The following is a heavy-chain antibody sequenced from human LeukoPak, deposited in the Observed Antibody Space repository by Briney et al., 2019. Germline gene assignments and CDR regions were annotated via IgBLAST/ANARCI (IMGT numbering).Heavy chain of an antibody. CDR3: ARDSSGWYHWFDP. J-gene: IGHJ5*02. CDR1: GYTFTSYD. V-gene: IGHV1-8*01. CDR2: MNPNSGNT. Sequence: ASVKVSCKASGYTFTSYDINWVRQATGQGLEWMGWMNPNSGNTGYAQKFQGRVTMTRSTSISTAYMELSSLRSEDTAVYYYARDSSGWYHWFDPWGQGTLVTVSS. D-gene: IGHD6-19*01.